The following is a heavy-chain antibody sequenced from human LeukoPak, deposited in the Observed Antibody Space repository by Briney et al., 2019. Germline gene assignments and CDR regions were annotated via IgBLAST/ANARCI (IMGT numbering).Heavy chain of an antibody. V-gene: IGHV3-30*18. J-gene: IGHJ4*02. CDR1: GFTFSSYG. CDR3: AKDGLESSSWYYFDY. Sequence: PGGSLRLSCAASGFTFSSYGMHWVRQAPGKGLEWVAVISYDGSNKYYADSVKGRFTISRDNSKNTLYLQMNSLRAEDTAVYYCAKDGLESSSWYYFDYWGQGTLVTVSS. CDR2: ISYDGSNK. D-gene: IGHD6-13*01.